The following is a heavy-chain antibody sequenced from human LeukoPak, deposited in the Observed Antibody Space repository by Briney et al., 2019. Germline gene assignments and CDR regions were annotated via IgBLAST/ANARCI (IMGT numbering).Heavy chain of an antibody. V-gene: IGHV4-59*08. CDR1: GGSISSYY. CDR2: IYYSGST. CDR3: ARRTRLGCSSTSCSNAFDI. D-gene: IGHD2-2*01. Sequence: SETLSLTCPVSGGSISSYYWSWIRQPPGKGLEWIWYIYYSGSTNYNPSLKSRVTISVDTSKNQFSLKLSSVTAADTAVYYCARRTRLGCSSTSCSNAFDIWGQGTMVTVSS. J-gene: IGHJ3*02.